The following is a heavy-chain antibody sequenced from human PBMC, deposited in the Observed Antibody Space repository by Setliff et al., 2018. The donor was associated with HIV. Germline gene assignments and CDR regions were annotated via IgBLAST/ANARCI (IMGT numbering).Heavy chain of an antibody. V-gene: IGHV3-7*03. Sequence: PGGSLRLSCAASGFTFSRSWMNWVRQAPGKGLEWVANIKADGSEKNYVDSVKGRFTISRDNVKNALFLQMNSLRVEDTAVYYCMTGHYRSSSGWGQGTLVTVSS. CDR3: MTGHYRSSSG. CDR1: GFTFSRSW. J-gene: IGHJ4*02. CDR2: IKADGSEK. D-gene: IGHD6-6*01.